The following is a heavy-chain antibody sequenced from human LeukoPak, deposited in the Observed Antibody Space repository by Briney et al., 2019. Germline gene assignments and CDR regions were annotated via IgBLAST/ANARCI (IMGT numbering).Heavy chain of an antibody. J-gene: IGHJ3*02. CDR1: GFTFSSYG. CDR2: ISYDGSNK. CDR3: AKDEVPGIAVAKGTFDI. D-gene: IGHD6-19*01. Sequence: RGSLRLSCAASGFTFSSYGMHWVRQAPGKGLEWVAVISYDGSNKYYADSVKGRFTISRDNSTNTLYLQMNSLRAEDTAVYYCAKDEVPGIAVAKGTFDIWGQGTMVTVSS. V-gene: IGHV3-30*18.